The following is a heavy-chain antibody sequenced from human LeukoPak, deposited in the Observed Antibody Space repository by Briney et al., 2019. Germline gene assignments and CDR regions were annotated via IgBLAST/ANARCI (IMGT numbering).Heavy chain of an antibody. CDR3: ARDSPNWGYYYYGMDV. CDR1: GYTFTSYG. D-gene: IGHD7-27*01. Sequence: ASVKVSCKASGYTFTSYGISWVRQAPGQGLEWMGWISAYSGNTNYAQKLQGRVTMTTDTSTSTAYMELRSLRSDDAAVYYCARDSPNWGYYYYGMDVWGQGTTVTVSS. V-gene: IGHV1-18*01. J-gene: IGHJ6*02. CDR2: ISAYSGNT.